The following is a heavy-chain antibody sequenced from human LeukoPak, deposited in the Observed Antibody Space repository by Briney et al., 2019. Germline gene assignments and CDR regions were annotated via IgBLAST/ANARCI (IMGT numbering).Heavy chain of an antibody. CDR3: ARRGFGELCLDP. J-gene: IGHJ5*02. CDR1: GGSISSYY. CDR2: IYYSGST. V-gene: IGHV4-59*12. D-gene: IGHD3-10*01. Sequence: SETLSLTCTVSGGSISSYYWSWIRQPPGKGLEWIGYIYYSGSTNYNPSLKSRVTISVDTSKNQFSLKLSSVTAADTAVYYCARRGFGELCLDPWGQGTLVTVSS.